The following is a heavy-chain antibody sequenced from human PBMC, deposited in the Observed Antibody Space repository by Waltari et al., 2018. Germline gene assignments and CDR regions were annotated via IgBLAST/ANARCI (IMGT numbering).Heavy chain of an antibody. CDR1: GYSISIGYY. CDR2: IYHSGST. CDR3: ARDRVIAEYNWFDP. J-gene: IGHJ5*02. Sequence: QVQLQESGPGLVTPSETLSLTSAVPGYSISIGYYWGWIRQPPGKGLEWIGSIYHSGSTYYNPSLKSRVTISVDTSKNQFSLKLSSVTAADTAVYYCARDRVIAEYNWFDPWGQGTLVTVSS. V-gene: IGHV4-38-2*02. D-gene: IGHD2-21*01.